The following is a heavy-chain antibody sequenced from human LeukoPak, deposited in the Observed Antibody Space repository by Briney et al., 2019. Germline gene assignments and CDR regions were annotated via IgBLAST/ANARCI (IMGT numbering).Heavy chain of an antibody. CDR1: GYTFTSYG. J-gene: IGHJ4*02. D-gene: IGHD3-22*01. CDR3: AREIVVATVHYFDY. CDR2: ISAYNGNT. V-gene: IGHV1-18*01. Sequence: ASVKVSCKASGYTFTSYGISWVRQAPGQGLEWMGWISAYNGNTNYAQKLQGRVTMTTDTPTSTAYMELRSLRSDDTAVYYCAREIVVATVHYFDYWGQGTLVTVSS.